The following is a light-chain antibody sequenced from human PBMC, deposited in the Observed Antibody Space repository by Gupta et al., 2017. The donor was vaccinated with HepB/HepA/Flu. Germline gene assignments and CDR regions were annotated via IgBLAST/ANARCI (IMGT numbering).Light chain of an antibody. Sequence: DIVMTQSPDSLAVSLGERATIYCKSSQSILYSSNNKNYLAWYQQKPGQPPRLLIYWASTRESGVPDRFSGSGSGTDFTLTISSLQAEDVAVYYCQQDDQSPRTFGQGTNVEIK. CDR3: QQDDQSPRT. V-gene: IGKV4-1*01. CDR1: QSILYSSNNKNY. CDR2: WAS. J-gene: IGKJ1*01.